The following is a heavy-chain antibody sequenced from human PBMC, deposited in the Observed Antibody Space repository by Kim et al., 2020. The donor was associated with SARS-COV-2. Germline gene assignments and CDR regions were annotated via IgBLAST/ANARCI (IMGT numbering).Heavy chain of an antibody. Sequence: GGSLRLSCAASGFTVSSYSMSWVRQAPGKGLEWVSVIYSGGSTYHEASVKGRFTISRDNSKNTLYLQMNSLRAEDTAVYYCARDSSSTIAVAAPYYYYYGMDCGGQGTTVTVSS. V-gene: IGHV3-53*01. CDR1: GFTVSSYS. D-gene: IGHD6-19*01. J-gene: IGHJ6*02. CDR2: IYSGGST. CDR3: ARDSSSTIAVAAPYYYYYGMDC.